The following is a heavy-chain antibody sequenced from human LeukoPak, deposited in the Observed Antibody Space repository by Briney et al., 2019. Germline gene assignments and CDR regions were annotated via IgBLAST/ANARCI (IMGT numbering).Heavy chain of an antibody. CDR3: AKCSTSAYTTGWCNWIDP. J-gene: IGHJ5*02. CDR2: TVSRGTT. V-gene: IGHV3-69-1*01. CDR1: IFTFDEYY. Sequence: GGSLRLSCVASIFTFDEYYMHWIRQAPGKGLEWVSSTVSRGTTQYADSVKGRFTVSRDTSKNTLYLQMNSLRADDTAVYYCAKCSTSAYTTGWCNWIDPWGQGTLVTVSS. D-gene: IGHD6-19*01.